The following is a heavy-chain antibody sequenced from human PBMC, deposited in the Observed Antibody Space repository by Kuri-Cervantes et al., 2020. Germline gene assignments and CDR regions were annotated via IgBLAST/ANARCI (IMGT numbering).Heavy chain of an antibody. CDR1: GYTFTSYG. J-gene: IGHJ6*02. D-gene: IGHD3-3*01. CDR2: IIPIFGTA. V-gene: IGHV1-18*01. Sequence: ASVKVSCKASGYTFTSYGISWVRQAPGQGLEWMGGIIPIFGTANYAQKLQGRVTMTTDTSTSTAYMELSSLRSEDTAVYYCARGPIFGVVGVYYYYGMDVWGQGTTVTVSS. CDR3: ARGPIFGVVGVYYYYGMDV.